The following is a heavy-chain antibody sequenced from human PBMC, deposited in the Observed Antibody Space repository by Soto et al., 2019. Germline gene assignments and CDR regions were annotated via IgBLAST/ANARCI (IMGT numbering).Heavy chain of an antibody. Sequence: EVQLVESGGGLVQPGGSLRLSCAASGFTFSDHYMDWVRQAPGKGLEWVGRTRNKANSYTTEYAASVKGRFTISRDNSKNSLYLQMNSLKTEDTSVYYCARGPSPDYGDYETYYYYGMDVWGQGTTVTVSS. J-gene: IGHJ6*02. D-gene: IGHD4-17*01. V-gene: IGHV3-72*01. CDR2: TRNKANSYTT. CDR1: GFTFSDHY. CDR3: ARGPSPDYGDYETYYYYGMDV.